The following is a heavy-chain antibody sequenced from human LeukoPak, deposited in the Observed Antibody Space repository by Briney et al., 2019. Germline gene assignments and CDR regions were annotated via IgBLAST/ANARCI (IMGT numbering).Heavy chain of an antibody. Sequence: GGSLRLSCSVSGITLNDVWMSWLGPAPGKELAWVGRSKGETGGGATDVAAPGQGSFSISSDESKNTLSLQMNSLEVEDHAVYYGAGGGDGTYTSEYWGQETL. D-gene: IGHD1-26*01. CDR1: GITLNDVW. CDR3: AGGGDGTYTSEY. J-gene: IGHJ4*03. V-gene: IGHV3-15*01. CDR2: SKGETGGGAT.